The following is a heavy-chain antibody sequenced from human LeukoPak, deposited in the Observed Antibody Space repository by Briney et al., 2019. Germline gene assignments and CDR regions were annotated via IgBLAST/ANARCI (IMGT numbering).Heavy chain of an antibody. V-gene: IGHV4-34*01. D-gene: IGHD3-10*01. J-gene: IGHJ5*02. CDR3: ARRLNYYGSGSYVS. CDR2: INHSGST. CDR1: GGSFSGYY. Sequence: SETLSLTCAVYGGSFSGYYWSWIRQPPGKGLEWIGEINHSGSTNYNPSLKSRLTISVDTSKNQFSLKLSSVTAADTAVYYCARRLNYYGSGSYVSWGQGTLVTVSS.